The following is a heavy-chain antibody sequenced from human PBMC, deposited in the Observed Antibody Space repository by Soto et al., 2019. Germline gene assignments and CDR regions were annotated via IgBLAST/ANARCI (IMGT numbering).Heavy chain of an antibody. CDR2: ISGSGGST. D-gene: IGHD2-15*01. Sequence: GSLRLSCAASGFTFSSYAMSWVRQAPGKGLEWVSAISGSGGSTYYADSVKGRFTISRDNSKNTLYLQMNSLRAEDTAVYYWAKIDIVVVVAAKLFDYWGQGTLVTVSA. CDR3: AKIDIVVVVAAKLFDY. CDR1: GFTFSSYA. J-gene: IGHJ4*02. V-gene: IGHV3-23*01.